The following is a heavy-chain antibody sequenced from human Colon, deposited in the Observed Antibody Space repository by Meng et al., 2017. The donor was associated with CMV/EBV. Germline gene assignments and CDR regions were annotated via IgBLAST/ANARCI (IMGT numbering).Heavy chain of an antibody. CDR1: GFTFSSYE. CDR2: ISSSGSTI. Sequence: GGSLRLSCAASGFTFSSYEMNWVRQAPGKGLEWVSYISSSGSTIYYADSVKGRFTISRDNAKNSLYLQMNSLKTEDTAVYYCTTQWWSPGTRRVDYWGQGTLVTVSS. CDR3: TTQWWSPGTRRVDY. V-gene: IGHV3-48*03. D-gene: IGHD1-14*01. J-gene: IGHJ4*02.